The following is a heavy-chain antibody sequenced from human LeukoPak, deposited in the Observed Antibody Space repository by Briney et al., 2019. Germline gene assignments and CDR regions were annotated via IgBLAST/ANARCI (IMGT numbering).Heavy chain of an antibody. CDR2: IYNSGTT. J-gene: IGHJ4*02. D-gene: IGHD3-22*01. Sequence: SQTLSVTCAVSGDSISSGDYSWSWIRQPPGKGLEWMGYIYNSGTTNYNPSLKSRVTISVDTSKNQFSLKLSSVTAADTAIYYCARNGDDSSDYYYFDYWGQGSLVAVSS. CDR3: ARNGDDSSDYYYFDY. CDR1: GDSISSGDYS. V-gene: IGHV4-30-4*07.